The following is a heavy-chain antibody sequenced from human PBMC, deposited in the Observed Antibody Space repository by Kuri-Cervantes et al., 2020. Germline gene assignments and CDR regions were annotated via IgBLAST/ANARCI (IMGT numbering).Heavy chain of an antibody. V-gene: IGHV1-18*01. Sequence: ASVTVSCKASGGTFSSYAISWVRQAPGQGLEWMGWISAYNGNTNYAQKLQGRVTMTTDTSTSTAYMELGGLRSDDTAVYYCARLKFHGAAGFYYFDYWGQGTLVTVSS. CDR3: ARLKFHGAAGFYYFDY. J-gene: IGHJ4*02. CDR2: ISAYNGNT. D-gene: IGHD6-13*01. CDR1: GGTFSSYA.